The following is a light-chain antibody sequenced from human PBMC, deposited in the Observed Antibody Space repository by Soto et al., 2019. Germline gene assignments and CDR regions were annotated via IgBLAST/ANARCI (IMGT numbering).Light chain of an antibody. Sequence: DIQMTQSPSTLSASVGDRVTITCRASQSIVNWLAWLQQKPGKAPKLLIYKASNLEGGGPSRFSGSGAGTEFTLTISSLQPDDFATYYCLQYSRYPYTFGQGTKLEIK. CDR2: KAS. J-gene: IGKJ2*01. V-gene: IGKV1-5*03. CDR1: QSIVNW. CDR3: LQYSRYPYT.